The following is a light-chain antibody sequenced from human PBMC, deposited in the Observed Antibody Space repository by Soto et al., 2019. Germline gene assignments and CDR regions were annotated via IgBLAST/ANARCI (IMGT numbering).Light chain of an antibody. J-gene: IGKJ1*01. CDR1: PSIRSY. Sequence: DIQMTQSPSSLSASVGDRVSITCQASPSIRSYLNWYQQNPGKAPMLLVYAASSLQSWVPSRSSGSGSGTDFTLTISSLQSEDFSTYYCQQSYSTPLPFGQGPKVEIK. V-gene: IGKV1-39*01. CDR2: AAS. CDR3: QQSYSTPLP.